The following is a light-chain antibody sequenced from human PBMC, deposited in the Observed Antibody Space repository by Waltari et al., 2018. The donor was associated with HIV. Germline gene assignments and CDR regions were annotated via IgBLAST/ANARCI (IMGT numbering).Light chain of an antibody. CDR1: QRVLYSSSNKNY. Sequence: DIVMTQSPDSLAVSLGERATINCKSSQRVLYSSSNKNYLAWYQQKPGQAPNLLIYWASTRESGVPDRFSGSGSGTDFTLTISSLQAEDVAVYYCQQYYSSPPTFGQGTKVEIK. J-gene: IGKJ1*01. V-gene: IGKV4-1*01. CDR3: QQYYSSPPT. CDR2: WAS.